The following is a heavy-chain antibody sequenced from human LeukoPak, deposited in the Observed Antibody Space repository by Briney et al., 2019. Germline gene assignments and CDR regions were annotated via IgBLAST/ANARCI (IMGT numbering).Heavy chain of an antibody. CDR2: IYPGDSDT. D-gene: IGHD3-9*01. V-gene: IGHV5-51*01. CDR3: ARLVDILTGYEGYYFDY. J-gene: IGHJ4*02. Sequence: GESLKISCKGSGYSFTSYWIGWVRRMPGKGLEWMGIIYPGDSDTRYSPSFQGQVTISADKSISTAYLQWSSLKASDTAMYYCARLVDILTGYEGYYFDYWGQGTLVTVSS. CDR1: GYSFTSYW.